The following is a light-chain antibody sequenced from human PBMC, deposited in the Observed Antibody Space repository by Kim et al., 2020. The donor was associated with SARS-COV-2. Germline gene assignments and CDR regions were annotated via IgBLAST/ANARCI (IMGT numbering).Light chain of an antibody. CDR2: DAS. J-gene: IGKJ4*01. V-gene: IGKV3-11*01. CDR1: QSVSSY. Sequence: ENVLTQSQATLSLSPGERATLSCRTSQSVSSYLAWYQQKPGQAPRLLIYDASQRAPGIPARFSGGGYITEFTLTISSLEPEDSAVYYCQQRTTSLTFGGGTTVDIK. CDR3: QQRTTSLT.